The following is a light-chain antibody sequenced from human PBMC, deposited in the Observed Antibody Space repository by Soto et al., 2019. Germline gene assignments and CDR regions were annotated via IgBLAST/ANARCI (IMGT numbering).Light chain of an antibody. CDR3: SSYTSTSTPV. V-gene: IGLV2-14*01. CDR1: SSDVGGYNY. J-gene: IGLJ2*01. Sequence: QSVLTQPASVSGSPGQSITISCTGTSSDVGGYNYVSWYQQHPGKAPKLMIYEVSKRPSGVSNRFSGSKSGNTASLTISGLPAEDEADYYCSSYTSTSTPVFGGGTKATVL. CDR2: EVS.